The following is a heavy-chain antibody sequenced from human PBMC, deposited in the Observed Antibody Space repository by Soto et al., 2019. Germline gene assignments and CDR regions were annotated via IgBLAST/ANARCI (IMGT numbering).Heavy chain of an antibody. CDR1: GYTFTSYD. D-gene: IGHD5-12*01. CDR2: MNPNSGNT. J-gene: IGHJ4*02. V-gene: IGHV1-8*01. Sequence: QVQLVQSGAEVKQPGASVKVSCKASGYTFTSYDINWVRQTTGQGFEWMGWMNPNSGNTGYAQKFQGRVTMTRNTSIRTAYTERSSLRCDDTAVYYCARGRACGYRERQYFDYWGQGTLVTVSS. CDR3: ARGRACGYRERQYFDY.